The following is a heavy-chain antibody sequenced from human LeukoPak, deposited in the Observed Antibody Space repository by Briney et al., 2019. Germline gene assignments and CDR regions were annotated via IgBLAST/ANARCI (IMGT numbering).Heavy chain of an antibody. Sequence: GGSLRLSCAASGFTFSDYYMSWIRQAPGKGLEWVANIKQSGSEKYYVDSVTGRFTISRDNAKNSLYLQMNSLRAEDTAVYYCARGKTTVTPGYFDYWGQGTLVTVSS. CDR2: IKQSGSEK. CDR3: ARGKTTVTPGYFDY. V-gene: IGHV3-7*01. J-gene: IGHJ4*02. D-gene: IGHD4-11*01. CDR1: GFTFSDYY.